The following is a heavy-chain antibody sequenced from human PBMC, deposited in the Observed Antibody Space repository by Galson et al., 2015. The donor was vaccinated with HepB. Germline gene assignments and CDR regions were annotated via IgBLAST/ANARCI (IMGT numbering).Heavy chain of an antibody. CDR3: AKGAWGLGVAHSPWSWFDS. D-gene: IGHD3-3*01. CDR2: ISSSSTTI. Sequence: SLRLSCAASTFIFSTYSMNWVRQAPGKGLEWVSYISSSSTTIYYADSVKGRFTISRDNAKSSLYLQMNSLRADDTAVYYCAKGAWGLGVAHSPWSWFDSWGQGTLVTVSS. V-gene: IGHV3-48*04. CDR1: TFIFSTYS. J-gene: IGHJ5*01.